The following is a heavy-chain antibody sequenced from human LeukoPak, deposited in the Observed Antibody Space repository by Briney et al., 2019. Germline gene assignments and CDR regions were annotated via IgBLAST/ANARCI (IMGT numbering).Heavy chain of an antibody. D-gene: IGHD3-16*02. J-gene: IGHJ3*02. CDR2: MNPNSGNT. V-gene: IGHV1-8*01. CDR3: ASIMITFGGVIVTQNAFDI. CDR1: GYTFTSYD. Sequence: ASVKVSCKASGYTFTSYDINWVRQATGQGLEWMGWMNPNSGNTGYAQKFQGRVTMTRNTSISTAYMELSCLRSEDTAVYYCASIMITFGGVIVTQNAFDIWGQGTMVTVSS.